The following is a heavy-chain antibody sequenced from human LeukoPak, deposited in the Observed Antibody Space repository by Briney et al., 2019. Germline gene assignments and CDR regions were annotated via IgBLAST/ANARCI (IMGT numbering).Heavy chain of an antibody. CDR1: GFTFSSYS. D-gene: IGHD4-17*01. Sequence: KPGGSLRLSCAASGFTFSSYSMNWVRQAPGKGLEWVSSISSSSSYIYYADSVKGRFTISRDNAKNSLYLQMNSLRAEDTAVYYCARDFYGDYPNRYFDYWGQGTLVTVSS. CDR2: ISSSSSYI. J-gene: IGHJ4*02. CDR3: ARDFYGDYPNRYFDY. V-gene: IGHV3-21*01.